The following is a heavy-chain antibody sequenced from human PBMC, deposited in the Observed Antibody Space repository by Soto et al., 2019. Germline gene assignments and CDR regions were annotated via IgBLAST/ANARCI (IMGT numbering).Heavy chain of an antibody. D-gene: IGHD2-2*03. Sequence: QLHLVESGGGVVRPGESLRLSCVDSGFSFRTYPMHWVRQAPGKGLEWVALISYDGSSEAYGESVRDRFTVSRDNSKNTLYLQMNSLRPEATAAYYCATSSGYLNYFAYWGQGTLVTVSS. CDR3: ATSSGYLNYFAY. CDR1: GFSFRTYP. CDR2: ISYDGSSE. J-gene: IGHJ4*02. V-gene: IGHV3-30-3*01.